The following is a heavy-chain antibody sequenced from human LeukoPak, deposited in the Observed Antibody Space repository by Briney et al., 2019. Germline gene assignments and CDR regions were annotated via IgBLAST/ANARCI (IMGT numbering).Heavy chain of an antibody. CDR3: ARDLAYCGGDCLEN. V-gene: IGHV1-3*01. CDR1: GYMFTNYA. D-gene: IGHD2-21*02. CDR2: INAGNGNT. J-gene: IGHJ4*02. Sequence: ASVKVSCKASGYMFTNYAMHWVRQAPGQRLEWMGWINAGNGNTKYSQKFQGRVTITRDTSATTAYMELSSLRSEDTAVYYCARDLAYCGGDCLENWGQGALVTVSS.